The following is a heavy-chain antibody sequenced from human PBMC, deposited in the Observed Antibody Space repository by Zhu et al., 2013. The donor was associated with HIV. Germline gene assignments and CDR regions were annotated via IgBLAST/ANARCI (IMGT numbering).Heavy chain of an antibody. J-gene: IGHJ6*02. CDR3: ARGAAVGFCSTVTCTNDMDV. V-gene: IGHV1-2*02. D-gene: IGHD1-26*01. CDR2: INPKSGGT. Sequence: QVQLVQSGAEVKKPGSSVKVSCKASKYTFTGYYIQWVRQAPGQGLEWMGWINPKSGGTHYGQNFQGRVTMTRDTSISTAYLEVNSLRSDDTALYFCARGAAVGFCSTVTCTNDMDVWGQGDHGSPSR. CDR1: KYTFTGYY.